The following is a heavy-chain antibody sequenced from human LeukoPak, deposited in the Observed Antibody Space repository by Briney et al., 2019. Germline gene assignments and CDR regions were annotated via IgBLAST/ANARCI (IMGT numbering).Heavy chain of an antibody. D-gene: IGHD3-22*01. CDR1: GGSFSGYY. Sequence: PSETLSLTCAVYGGSFSGYYWSWIRQPPGKGLEWIGEINHSGSTNYNPSLKSRVTISVDTSKNQFSLKLSSVTAADTAVYYCAVTSGDSSGYSWFDPWGQGTLVTVSS. CDR2: INHSGST. V-gene: IGHV4-34*01. CDR3: AVTSGDSSGYSWFDP. J-gene: IGHJ5*02.